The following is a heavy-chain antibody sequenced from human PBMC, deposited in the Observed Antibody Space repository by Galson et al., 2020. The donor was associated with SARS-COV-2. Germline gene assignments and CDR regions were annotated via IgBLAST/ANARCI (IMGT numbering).Heavy chain of an antibody. CDR3: ARVDCSGGSCYYYAFDI. V-gene: IGHV4-39*07. CDR2: MLHSGNT. CDR1: GDSISNNNFY. D-gene: IGHD2-15*01. J-gene: IGHJ3*02. Sequence: SQTLSLTCTVSGDSISNNNFYWGWVRQPPGKGLEWIGSMLHSGNTYNSPSLKSRVTLSVDTSKNQFSLKLSSVTAADTAVYYCARVDCSGGSCYYYAFDIWGQGTMVTVSS.